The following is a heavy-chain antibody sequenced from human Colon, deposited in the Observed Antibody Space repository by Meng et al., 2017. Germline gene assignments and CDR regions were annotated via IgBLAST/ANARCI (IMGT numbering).Heavy chain of an antibody. CDR1: GGSINIGVW. Sequence: QVQLKESGPGLVTPSGTLSLPCAVSGGSINIGVWWSWVRQAPGKGLEWIGEIHSYGSTNYNPSLKSRVTISVDTSKNHFSLNLTSVTAADTAVYYRARGRGSYSSIDFWGQGTLVTVSS. D-gene: IGHD1-26*01. CDR3: ARGRGSYSSIDF. CDR2: IHSYGST. V-gene: IGHV4-4*02. J-gene: IGHJ4*02.